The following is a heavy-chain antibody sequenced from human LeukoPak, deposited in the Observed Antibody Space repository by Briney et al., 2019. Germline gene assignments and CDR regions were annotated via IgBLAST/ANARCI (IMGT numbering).Heavy chain of an antibody. Sequence: SETLSLTCAVSGCSISTGDYSWNWIRQPPGKGLEWIGYIYRTGHTFYNPSLKSRVTMSVDRSKNQFSLRLTSVTAADTAVYYCARGFFVRENPGSWFDPWGQGTLVTVSP. J-gene: IGHJ5*02. CDR3: ARGFFVRENPGSWFDP. CDR1: GCSISTGDYS. CDR2: IYRTGHT. D-gene: IGHD3-10*02. V-gene: IGHV4-30-2*01.